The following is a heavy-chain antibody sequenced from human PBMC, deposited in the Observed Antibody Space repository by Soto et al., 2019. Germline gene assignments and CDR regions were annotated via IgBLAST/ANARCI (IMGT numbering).Heavy chain of an antibody. Sequence: QVQLQESGPGLVKPSETLSLTCTVSGGSISSYYWSWIRQPPGKGLEWIGYIYYSGSTNYNPSLKSRVTTSADPSKNQFSLKLSSVTAADTAVYYCASLAHDSSGYYFDYWGQGTLVTVSS. J-gene: IGHJ4*02. D-gene: IGHD3-22*01. V-gene: IGHV4-59*08. CDR2: IYYSGST. CDR1: GGSISSYY. CDR3: ASLAHDSSGYYFDY.